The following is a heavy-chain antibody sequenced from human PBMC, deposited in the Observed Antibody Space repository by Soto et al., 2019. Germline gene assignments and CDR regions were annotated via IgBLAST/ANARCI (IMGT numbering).Heavy chain of an antibody. CDR2: IYQSGSA. CDR1: GVSISSSTQY. J-gene: IGHJ4*02. Sequence: SETLSLTCTVSGVSISSSTQYWGWFRQPPGKGLEWIGSIYQSGSAYYNPSFSSRVSISVDPSKNQFSLRLSSVTAADTAVYFCARGEYCSSVNCYLAAFDSWGQGALVTVSS. D-gene: IGHD2-2*01. CDR3: ARGEYCSSVNCYLAAFDS. V-gene: IGHV4-39*07.